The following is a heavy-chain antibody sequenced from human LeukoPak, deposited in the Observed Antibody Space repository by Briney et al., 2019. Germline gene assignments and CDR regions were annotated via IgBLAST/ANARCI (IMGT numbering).Heavy chain of an antibody. CDR1: GFTVSSNY. J-gene: IGHJ4*02. CDR2: IYSGGST. D-gene: IGHD6-6*01. Sequence: GGSLTLSCAASGFTVSSNYMSWVRQAPGKGLEWVSVIYSGGSTYYADSVKGRFTISRDNSKNTLYLQMNSLRAEDTAVYYCARVRSSVAAFDYWGPGTLVSVSS. CDR3: ARVRSSVAAFDY. V-gene: IGHV3-66*01.